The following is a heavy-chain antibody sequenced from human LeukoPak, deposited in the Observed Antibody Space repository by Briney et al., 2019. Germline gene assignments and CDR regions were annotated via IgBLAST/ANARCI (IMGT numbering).Heavy chain of an antibody. V-gene: IGHV3-21*01. D-gene: IGHD1-26*01. CDR1: GFTFSSYS. CDR3: ARDWEAYGYYYMDV. CDR2: ISNSSSYI. J-gene: IGHJ6*03. Sequence: GGSLRLSCAASGFTFSSYSMNWVRHAPGKGLEWVSYISNSSSYIYYADSGKGRFTIPRNNPKNSLYLQMNSLRGEDTAVYYCARDWEAYGYYYMDVGGKGTTVTVSS.